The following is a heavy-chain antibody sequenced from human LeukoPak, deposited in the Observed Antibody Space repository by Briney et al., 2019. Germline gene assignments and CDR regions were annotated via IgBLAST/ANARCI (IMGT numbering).Heavy chain of an antibody. V-gene: IGHV1-8*03. CDR2: MNPNSGNT. CDR1: GYTFTSYD. CDR3: ARVPIAANYDFWSGYYAHYYYMDV. Sequence: GASVKVSCKASGYTFTSYDINWVRQATGQGLEWMGWMNPNSGNTGYAQKFQGRVTITRNTSISTAYMELSSLRSEDTAVYYCARVPIAANYDFWSGYYAHYYYMDVWGKGTTVTVSS. J-gene: IGHJ6*03. D-gene: IGHD3-3*01.